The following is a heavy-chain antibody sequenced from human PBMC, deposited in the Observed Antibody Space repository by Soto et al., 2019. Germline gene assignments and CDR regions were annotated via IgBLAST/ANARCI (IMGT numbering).Heavy chain of an antibody. V-gene: IGHV4-30-2*01. Sequence: QMQLQESGSRLVKPSQTVSLTCAVSGDSISSGGSSWNWIRQPPGKGLEWIGYIYDTGRTYYNPSLKIRGTISVDRSQNQFSLNLSSVTAEDTAVYYCARGTQYYFDTSGYPTGPPFAFDLWGQGTMVTVSS. CDR1: GDSISSGGSS. D-gene: IGHD3-22*01. J-gene: IGHJ3*01. CDR2: IYDTGRT. CDR3: ARGTQYYFDTSGYPTGPPFAFDL.